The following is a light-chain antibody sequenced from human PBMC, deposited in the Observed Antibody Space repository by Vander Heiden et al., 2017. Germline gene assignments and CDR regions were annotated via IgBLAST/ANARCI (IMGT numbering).Light chain of an antibody. J-gene: IGKJ1*01. CDR2: DIS. V-gene: IGKV3-20*01. CDR1: QSVRSPC. Sequence: EMPSTQSPGTLSLSPGEMATLTCRARQSVRSPCLAWYQQKPGQAPNLLMYDISSRATGTPDRFSGSGSGTDFTLTISGLEPEDPAVYYCQQYAGIPWTFGQGTKVELK. CDR3: QQYAGIPWT.